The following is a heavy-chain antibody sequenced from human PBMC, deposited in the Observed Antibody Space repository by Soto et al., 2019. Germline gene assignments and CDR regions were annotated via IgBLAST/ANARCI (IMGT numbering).Heavy chain of an antibody. V-gene: IGHV1-3*01. D-gene: IGHD2-2*01. J-gene: IGHJ6*03. CDR3: ARELPAATFYYYYYYMDV. Sequence: ASVKVSCKASGYTFTSYAMHWVRQAPGQRLEWMGWINAGNGNTKYSQKFQGRVTITRDTSASTAYMELSSLRSEDTAVYYCARELPAATFYYYYYYMDVWGKGTTVTVSS. CDR1: GYTFTSYA. CDR2: INAGNGNT.